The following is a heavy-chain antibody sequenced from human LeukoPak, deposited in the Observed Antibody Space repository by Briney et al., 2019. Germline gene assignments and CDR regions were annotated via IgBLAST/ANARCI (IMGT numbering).Heavy chain of an antibody. CDR1: GFTFSSYA. Sequence: PGGSLRLSCAASGFTFSSYAMSWVRQAPGKGLEWVSAISGSGGSTYYADSVKGRFTISRDNSKNTLYLQMNSLRAEDTAVYYCASGMYYDILTGYYNWGQGTLVTVSS. CDR3: ASGMYYDILTGYYN. CDR2: ISGSGGST. J-gene: IGHJ4*02. D-gene: IGHD3-9*01. V-gene: IGHV3-23*01.